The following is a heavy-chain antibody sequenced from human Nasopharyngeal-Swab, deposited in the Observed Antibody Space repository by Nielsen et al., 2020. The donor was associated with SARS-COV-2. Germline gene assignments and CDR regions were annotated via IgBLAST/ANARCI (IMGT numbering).Heavy chain of an antibody. CDR1: GFTFSSYG. CDR3: AGYSGYDYGAFDI. J-gene: IGHJ3*02. D-gene: IGHD5-12*01. CDR2: ISYDGSNK. V-gene: IGHV3-30*03. Sequence: GESLKISCAASGFTFSSYGMHWVRQAPGKGLEWVAVISYDGSNKYYADSVKGRFTISRDNSKNTLYLQMNSLRAEDTAVYYCAGYSGYDYGAFDIWGQGKMVTVSS.